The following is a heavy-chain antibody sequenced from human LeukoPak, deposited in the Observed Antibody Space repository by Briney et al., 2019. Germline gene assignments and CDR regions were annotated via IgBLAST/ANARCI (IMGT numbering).Heavy chain of an antibody. V-gene: IGHV3-15*01. Sequence: GGSLRLSCAASGVTLSNAWMSWVRHAPGKGLEWVGRIKSKTYGGTTDYAAPVKGRFTISRDDSKNTLYLQMNSLKTEDTAVYYCTTAGVGSQHWGQGTLVTVSS. CDR2: IKSKTYGGTT. D-gene: IGHD2-8*01. CDR1: GVTLSNAW. CDR3: TTAGVGSQH. J-gene: IGHJ1*01.